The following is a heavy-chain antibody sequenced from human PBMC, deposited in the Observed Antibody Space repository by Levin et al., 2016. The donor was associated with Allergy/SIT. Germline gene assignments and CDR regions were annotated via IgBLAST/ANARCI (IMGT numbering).Heavy chain of an antibody. CDR2: INSYSGDT. Sequence: ASVKVSCKASGYTFTSYGISWVRQAPGQGLEWMGWINSYSGDTKYAQNVQGRVTMTKDTSTSTAYMELRSLRSDDTAVYYCAREEVVPAATDYYYYYMDVWGKGTTVTVSS. CDR1: GYTFTSYG. CDR3: AREEVVPAATDYYYYYMDV. D-gene: IGHD2-2*01. V-gene: IGHV1-18*01. J-gene: IGHJ6*03.